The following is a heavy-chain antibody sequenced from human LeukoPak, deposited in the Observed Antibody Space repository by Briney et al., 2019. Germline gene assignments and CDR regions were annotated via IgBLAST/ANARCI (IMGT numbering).Heavy chain of an antibody. D-gene: IGHD3-3*01. J-gene: IGHJ6*02. CDR1: GYTFTSYD. CDR3: ARVRDRITIFGVVIKATYYYGTDV. V-gene: IGHV1-8*01. CDR2: MNPNSGNT. Sequence: ASVKVSCKASGYTFTSYDINWVRQATGQGLEWMGWMNPNSGNTGYAQKFQGRVTMTRNTSISTAYMELSSLRSEDTAVYYCARVRDRITIFGVVIKATYYYGTDVWGQGTTVTVSS.